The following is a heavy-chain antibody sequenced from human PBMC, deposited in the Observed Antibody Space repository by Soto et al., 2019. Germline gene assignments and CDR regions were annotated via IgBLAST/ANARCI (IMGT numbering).Heavy chain of an antibody. D-gene: IGHD2-2*01. CDR2: INPSGGST. J-gene: IGHJ4*02. CDR1: GYTFTSYY. CDR3: ARAPVGSGVPAANSVY. Sequence: GASVKVSCKASGYTFTSYYMHWVRQAPGQGLEWMGIINPSGGSTSYAQKFQGRVTMTRDTSTSTVYMELSSLRSEDTAVYYCARAPVGSGVPAANSVYWGQGTLVTVSS. V-gene: IGHV1-46*01.